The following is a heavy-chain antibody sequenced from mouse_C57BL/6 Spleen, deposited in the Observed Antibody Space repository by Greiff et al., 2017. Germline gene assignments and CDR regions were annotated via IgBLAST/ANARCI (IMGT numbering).Heavy chain of an antibody. Sequence: VQLQQSGPELVKPGASVKMSCKASGYTFTDYNMHWVKQSHGKSLEWIGYINPNNGGTSYNQKFKGKATLTVNKSSSTAYMELRSLTSEDSAVYYCARYGNYGYYAMDYWGQGTSVTVSS. D-gene: IGHD2-1*01. J-gene: IGHJ4*01. CDR2: INPNNGGT. CDR1: GYTFTDYN. CDR3: ARYGNYGYYAMDY. V-gene: IGHV1-22*01.